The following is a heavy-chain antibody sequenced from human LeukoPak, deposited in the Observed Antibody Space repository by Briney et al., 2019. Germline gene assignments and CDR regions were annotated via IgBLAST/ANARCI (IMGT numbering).Heavy chain of an antibody. CDR3: ARDNSGRYYSFMDV. CDR2: ISYDGSNK. D-gene: IGHD3-10*01. J-gene: IGHJ6*03. Sequence: PGRSLRLYCAASGFTFSSYAMHWVRQAPGKGLEWVAVISYDGSNKYYADSVKGRFTISRDNSKNTLYLQMNSLRAEDTAVYYCARDNSGRYYSFMDVWGKGTTVTVSS. CDR1: GFTFSSYA. V-gene: IGHV3-30*01.